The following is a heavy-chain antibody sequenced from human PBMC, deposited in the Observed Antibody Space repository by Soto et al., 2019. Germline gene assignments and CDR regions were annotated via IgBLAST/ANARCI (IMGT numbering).Heavy chain of an antibody. CDR1: GGTFSSYA. J-gene: IGHJ6*02. V-gene: IGHV1-69*01. D-gene: IGHD6-13*01. CDR2: IIPIFGTA. Sequence: QVQLVQSGAEVKKPGSSVKVSCKASGGTFSSYAISWVRQAPGQGLEWMGGIIPIFGTANYAQKFQGRVTITADESTSTADMELSSLRSEDTAVYYCARGVYSSSWYEWAVNPRYYGMDVWGQGTTVTVSS. CDR3: ARGVYSSSWYEWAVNPRYYGMDV.